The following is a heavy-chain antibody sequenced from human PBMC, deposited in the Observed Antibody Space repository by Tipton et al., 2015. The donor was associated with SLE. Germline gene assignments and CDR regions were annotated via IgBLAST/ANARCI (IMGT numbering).Heavy chain of an antibody. V-gene: IGHV3-NL1*01. D-gene: IGHD3-3*01. J-gene: IGHJ6*03. CDR2: IRGAGDSA. CDR3: AKDSYSDFWGVYSGFFYYYYMDV. CDR1: GFTFSSYG. Sequence: GSLRLSCAASGFTFSSYGMHWVRQAAGKGLEWVSVIRGAGDSAYYADSVKGRFTISRDNSKNTLSLQVNSLRVEDTAVYYCAKDSYSDFWGVYSGFFYYYYMDVWGEGTTVTVSS.